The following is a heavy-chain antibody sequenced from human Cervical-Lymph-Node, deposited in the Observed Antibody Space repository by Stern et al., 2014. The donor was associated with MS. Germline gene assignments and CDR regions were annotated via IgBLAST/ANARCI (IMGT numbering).Heavy chain of an antibody. V-gene: IGHV1-18*01. D-gene: IGHD6-19*01. CDR1: DYTFASYG. J-gene: IGHJ4*02. Sequence: MQLVESGAEVKKPGASVKVSCKAPDYTFASYGITWVRQAPGQGLEWLGWVTANSGNTYYAQSLQGRVTMTTDTSTTTAYLELRNLRSDDTAVYYCARVAADTFDFWGQGTQVIVSS. CDR2: VTANSGNT. CDR3: ARVAADTFDF.